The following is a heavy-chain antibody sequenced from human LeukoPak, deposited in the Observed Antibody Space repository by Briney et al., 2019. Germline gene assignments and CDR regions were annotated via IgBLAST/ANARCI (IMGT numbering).Heavy chain of an antibody. CDR2: IWYDGSNK. CDR1: GFIFSTYG. J-gene: IGHJ4*02. CDR3: VREKSGYTNGWYLFDY. D-gene: IGHD6-19*01. Sequence: GGSLRLSCEASGFIFSTYGMHWVRQDPGRGLEWVAVIWYDGSNKYYADSVEGRFTISRDNSKNTLYLQMSSLRAEDTAVYYCVREKSGYTNGWYLFDYWGQGTLVTVSS. V-gene: IGHV3-33*01.